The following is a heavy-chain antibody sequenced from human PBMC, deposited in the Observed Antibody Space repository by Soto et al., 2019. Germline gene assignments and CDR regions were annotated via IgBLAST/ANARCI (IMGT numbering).Heavy chain of an antibody. V-gene: IGHV1-18*01. D-gene: IGHD6-13*01. J-gene: IGHJ4*02. CDR3: ASDGDQQLGEFDY. Sequence: SVEVSFKASCYTFTSYAISWVRQAPGQGLEWMGWISAYNGNTNYAQKLQGRVTMTTDTSTSTAYMELRSLRSDDTAVYYCASDGDQQLGEFDYWGQGTLVTVSS. CDR1: CYTFTSYA. CDR2: ISAYNGNT.